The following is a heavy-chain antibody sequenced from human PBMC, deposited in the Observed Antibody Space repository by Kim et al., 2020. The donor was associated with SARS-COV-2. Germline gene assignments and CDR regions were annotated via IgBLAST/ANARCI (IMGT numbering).Heavy chain of an antibody. J-gene: IGHJ4*02. D-gene: IGHD3-10*01. CDR3: SRDTFGSEDY. V-gene: IGHV3-74*03. Sequence: TTSAGSVKGRFTISRDSAKNTLLLQMNSLGAEDTAFYFCSRDTFGSEDYWGQGTLVTVSS. CDR2: T.